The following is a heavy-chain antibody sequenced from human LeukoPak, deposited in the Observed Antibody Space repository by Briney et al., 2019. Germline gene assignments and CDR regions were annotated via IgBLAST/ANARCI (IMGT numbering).Heavy chain of an antibody. J-gene: IGHJ4*02. CDR3: ARGTMVRGVIILV. Sequence: SEPLSLTCAAHGGSFSGYYWSWIRQPPGKGLGWIGEINHSGSTNYNPSLKSRVTVSVDTSKNQFSLKLSSVTAADTAVYYCARGTMVRGVIILVWGQGTLVTVSS. CDR1: GGSFSGYY. D-gene: IGHD3-10*01. CDR2: INHSGST. V-gene: IGHV4-34*01.